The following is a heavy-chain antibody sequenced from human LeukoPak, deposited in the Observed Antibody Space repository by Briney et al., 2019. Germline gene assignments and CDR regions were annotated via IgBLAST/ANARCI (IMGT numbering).Heavy chain of an antibody. D-gene: IGHD2-21*02. CDR2: ISSSSSYI. CDR3: ASHLVYCGGDYYPDREGVTFDY. CDR1: GFTFSSYS. V-gene: IGHV3-21*01. Sequence: GGSLRLSCAASGFTFSSYSMNWVRQAPGKGLEWVSSISSSSSYIYYADSVKGRFTISRDNAKNSLYLQMNSLRAEDTAVYYCASHLVYCGGDYYPDREGVTFDYWGQGTLVTVSS. J-gene: IGHJ4*02.